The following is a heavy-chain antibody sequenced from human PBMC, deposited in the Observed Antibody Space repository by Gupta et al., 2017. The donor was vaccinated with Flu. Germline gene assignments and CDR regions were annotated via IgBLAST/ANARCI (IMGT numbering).Heavy chain of an antibody. J-gene: IGHJ4*02. CDR1: FGCCT. CDR3: VKGGPLARIPDY. CDR2: INSDNVNT. Sequence: FGCCTMAWVRQAPGTGLQWVSSINSDNVNTYYTDSVKGRFTISRDSSKNMLYLQMNSLAAEDTAIYYCVKGGPLARIPDYWGQGALVTVSS. D-gene: IGHD2-21*01. V-gene: IGHV3-23*01.